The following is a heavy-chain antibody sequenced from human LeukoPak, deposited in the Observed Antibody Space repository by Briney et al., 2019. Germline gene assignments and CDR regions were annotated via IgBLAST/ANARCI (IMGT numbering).Heavy chain of an antibody. Sequence: SVKVSCKASGGTFSSYAISWVRQAPGQGLEWMGGIIPIFGTANYAQKFQGRVTITTDESTSTAYMELSSLRSEDTAVYYCARTLTHYYDSRGLAFDIWGQGTMVTVSS. D-gene: IGHD3-22*01. V-gene: IGHV1-69*05. CDR2: IIPIFGTA. J-gene: IGHJ3*02. CDR3: ARTLTHYYDSRGLAFDI. CDR1: GGTFSSYA.